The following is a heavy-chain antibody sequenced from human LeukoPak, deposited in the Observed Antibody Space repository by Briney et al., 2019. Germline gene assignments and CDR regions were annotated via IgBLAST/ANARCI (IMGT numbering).Heavy chain of an antibody. CDR1: GFTFSSYG. CDR2: IRYDGSNK. CDR3: ARTARDYYYYYMDV. V-gene: IGHV3-30*02. D-gene: IGHD2-2*01. Sequence: GGSLRLSCAASGFTFSSYGMHWVRQAPGKGLEWVAVIRYDGSNKYYADSVKGRFTISRDNSKNTPYLQMNSLRAEDTAVYYCARTARDYYYYYMDVWGKGTTVTVSS. J-gene: IGHJ6*03.